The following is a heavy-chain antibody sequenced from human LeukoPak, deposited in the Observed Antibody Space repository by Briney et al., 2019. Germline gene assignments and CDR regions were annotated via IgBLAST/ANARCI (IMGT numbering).Heavy chain of an antibody. CDR1: GGSISSSSYY. Sequence: PSETLSLTCTVSGGSISSSSYYWGWIRQPPGKGLEWIGSIYYSGSTYYNPSLKSRVTISVDTSKNQFSLKLSSVTAADTAVYYCARGYSSSWYGSHFDYWGQGTLVTVSP. V-gene: IGHV4-39*01. CDR3: ARGYSSSWYGSHFDY. J-gene: IGHJ4*02. D-gene: IGHD6-13*01. CDR2: IYYSGST.